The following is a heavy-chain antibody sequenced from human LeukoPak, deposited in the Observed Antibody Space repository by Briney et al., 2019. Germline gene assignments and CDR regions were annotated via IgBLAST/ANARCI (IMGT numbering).Heavy chain of an antibody. CDR3: ARESGYCSSTSCYGYYYYMDV. Sequence: SVKVSCKASGGTFSSYAISWVRQAPGQGLEWMGGIIPIFGTANYAQKFQGRVTITADESTGTAYMELSSLRSEDTAVYYCARESGYCSSTSCYGYYYYMDVWGKGTTVTVSS. CDR1: GGTFSSYA. CDR2: IIPIFGTA. V-gene: IGHV1-69*01. J-gene: IGHJ6*03. D-gene: IGHD2-2*01.